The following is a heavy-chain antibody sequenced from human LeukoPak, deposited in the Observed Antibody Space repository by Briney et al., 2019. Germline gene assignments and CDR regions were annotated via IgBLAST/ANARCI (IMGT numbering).Heavy chain of an antibody. CDR2: IIPIFGTA. Sequence: SVKVSCKASGGTFSSYAISWVRQAPGQGLEWMGGIIPIFGTANYAQKFQGRVTITADESTSTAYMELSSLRSEDTVVYYCARNYYDSSGYRDYWGQGTLVTVSS. CDR3: ARNYYDSSGYRDY. D-gene: IGHD3-22*01. CDR1: GGTFSSYA. J-gene: IGHJ4*02. V-gene: IGHV1-69*01.